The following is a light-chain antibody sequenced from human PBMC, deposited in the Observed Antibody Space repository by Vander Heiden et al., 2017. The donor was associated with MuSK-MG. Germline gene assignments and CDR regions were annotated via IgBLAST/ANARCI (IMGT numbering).Light chain of an antibody. V-gene: IGKV3-20*01. J-gene: IGKJ2*01. CDR1: SNY. CDR3: QQYGSAPYA. CDR2: GAS. Sequence: SNYLAWYQQKAGQAPRLLIYGASSRATGIPDRFGGSGSGTDFTLTISRLEPEDFAVYYCQQYGSAPYAFGQGTKLEF.